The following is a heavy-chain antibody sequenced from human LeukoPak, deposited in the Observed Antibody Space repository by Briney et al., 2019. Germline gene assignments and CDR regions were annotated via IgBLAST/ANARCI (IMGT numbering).Heavy chain of an antibody. CDR3: ARELLWFGEARRPYYYYYMDV. D-gene: IGHD3-10*01. V-gene: IGHV3-48*03. CDR1: GFTFSSYE. CDR2: ISSSGSTI. Sequence: PGGSLRLSCAASGFTFSSYEMNWVRQAPGKGLEWVSYISSSGSTIYYADSVKGRFTISRDNAKNSLYLQMNSLRAEDTAVYYCARELLWFGEARRPYYYYYMDVWGKGTTVTISS. J-gene: IGHJ6*03.